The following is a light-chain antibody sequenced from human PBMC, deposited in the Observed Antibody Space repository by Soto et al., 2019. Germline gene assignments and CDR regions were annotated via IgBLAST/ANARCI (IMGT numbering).Light chain of an antibody. CDR3: SSFAASNTGV. J-gene: IGLJ3*02. Sequence: QSALTQPPSASGSPGQSVTISCTGTSSDVGAYNYVSWYQQHSVKAPKLVIYEVTTRPSGVPDRFSGSKSANTASLTVSGLQAEDEADYYCSSFAASNTGVFGGGTKLTVL. CDR1: SSDVGAYNY. CDR2: EVT. V-gene: IGLV2-8*01.